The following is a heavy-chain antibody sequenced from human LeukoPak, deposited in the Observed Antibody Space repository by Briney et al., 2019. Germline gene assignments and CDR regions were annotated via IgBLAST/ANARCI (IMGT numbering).Heavy chain of an antibody. J-gene: IGHJ4*02. V-gene: IGHV4-34*01. CDR2: INHSGST. CDR3: ARMGYSYGQDY. CDR1: GGSFSGYY. Sequence: SETLSLTCAVYGGSFSGYYWSWIRQPPGKGLEWIGEINHSGSTNYNPSLKSRVTISVDTSKNQFSLKLSSVTAADTAVYHCARMGYSYGQDYWGQGTLVTVSS. D-gene: IGHD5-18*01.